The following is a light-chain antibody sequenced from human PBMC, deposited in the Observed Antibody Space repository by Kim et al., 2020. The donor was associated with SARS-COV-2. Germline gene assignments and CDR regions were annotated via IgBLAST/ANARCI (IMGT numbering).Light chain of an antibody. CDR2: GAS. Sequence: EVVMTQSPATLSVSPGERATLSCRASQSVSRNLAWFQQKPGQAPRLLIYGASTRATGIPARFSGSGSDTDFSLTIRSLQSEDFAVYYCQQYNNWPPYTFGQGTKLEI. J-gene: IGKJ2*01. CDR1: QSVSRN. CDR3: QQYNNWPPYT. V-gene: IGKV3-15*01.